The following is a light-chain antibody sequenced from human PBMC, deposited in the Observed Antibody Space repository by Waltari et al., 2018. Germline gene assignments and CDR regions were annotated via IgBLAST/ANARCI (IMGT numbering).Light chain of an antibody. CDR2: YTS. Sequence: IQMTQSPSSLSASVGDRVTITCRASQGISSYLNWYQQKPAKAPKLLIYYTSHLESGVPSRFSGSGSGTEFTLTISSLQPEDFATYYCQHYNSLPYSFGQGTKVEIK. V-gene: IGKV1-13*02. J-gene: IGKJ2*03. CDR1: QGISSY. CDR3: QHYNSLPYS.